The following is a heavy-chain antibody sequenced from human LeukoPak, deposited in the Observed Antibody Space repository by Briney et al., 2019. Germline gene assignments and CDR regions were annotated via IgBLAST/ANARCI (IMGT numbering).Heavy chain of an antibody. D-gene: IGHD2-15*01. V-gene: IGHV3-64*01. CDR2: ISNNGGST. Sequence: PGGSLRLSCAASGFTFSSYAMHWVRQAPGEGREYVSTISNNGGSTYYANSVKGRITISRDNSKNTLYLQMGSLRAEDMAVYYCARGHVSGSFLDYWGQGTLVTVSS. CDR3: ARGHVSGSFLDY. CDR1: GFTFSSYA. J-gene: IGHJ4*02.